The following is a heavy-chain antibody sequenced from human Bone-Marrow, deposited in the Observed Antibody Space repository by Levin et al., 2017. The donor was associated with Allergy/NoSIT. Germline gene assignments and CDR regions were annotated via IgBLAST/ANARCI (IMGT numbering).Heavy chain of an antibody. CDR2: ISTTGSTV. J-gene: IGHJ6*02. V-gene: IGHV3-48*02. Sequence: GGSLRLSCAASGFTFRTYSMNWVRQAPGKGLEWVSYISTTGSTVYYADSVRGRFTISRDNAKNSLYLQMNSLRDEDTAVYYCAREKGYCSGTTCYAGYYYGVDVWGQGTTVTVSS. CDR3: AREKGYCSGTTCYAGYYYGVDV. CDR1: GFTFRTYS. D-gene: IGHD2-2*01.